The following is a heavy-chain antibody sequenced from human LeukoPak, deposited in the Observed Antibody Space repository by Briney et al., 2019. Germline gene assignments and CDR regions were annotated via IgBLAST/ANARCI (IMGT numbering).Heavy chain of an antibody. Sequence: SETLSLTCTVSGGSISSSSYYWGWIRQPPGKGLEWIGSINYSGSTYYNPSLKSRVTISVDTSKNQFSLKLSSVTAADTAVYYCARVLSGYVYYFDYWGQGTLVTVSS. V-gene: IGHV4-39*07. CDR2: INYSGST. D-gene: IGHD5-12*01. CDR1: GGSISSSSYY. J-gene: IGHJ4*02. CDR3: ARVLSGYVYYFDY.